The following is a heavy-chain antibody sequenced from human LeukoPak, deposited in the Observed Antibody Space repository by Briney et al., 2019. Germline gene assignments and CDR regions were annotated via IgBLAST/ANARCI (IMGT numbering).Heavy chain of an antibody. V-gene: IGHV3-23*01. Sequence: GGSLRLSCAASGLTFSNYAMNWVRQASGKGLEWVSAISNNGGYTYYADSVQGRFTISRDNSKSTLCLQMNSLRAEDTAVYYCAKQLGYCSDGSCYFPYWGQGTLVTVSS. CDR1: GLTFSNYA. D-gene: IGHD2-15*01. CDR2: ISNNGGYT. CDR3: AKQLGYCSDGSCYFPY. J-gene: IGHJ4*02.